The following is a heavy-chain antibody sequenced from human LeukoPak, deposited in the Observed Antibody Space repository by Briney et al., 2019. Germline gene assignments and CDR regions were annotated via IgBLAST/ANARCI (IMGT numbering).Heavy chain of an antibody. V-gene: IGHV3-48*01. J-gene: IGHJ4*02. CDR1: GFSFSSYS. CDR2: ISGSGSTI. CDR3: ATARRSTVVTLFDY. Sequence: GGSLRLSCAASGFSFSSYSMNWVRQAPGKGLEWVSYISGSGSTIYYADSVKGRFTISRDNAKNSLYLQMNSLRAEDTAVYSCATARRSTVVTLFDYWGQGTLVTVSS. D-gene: IGHD4-23*01.